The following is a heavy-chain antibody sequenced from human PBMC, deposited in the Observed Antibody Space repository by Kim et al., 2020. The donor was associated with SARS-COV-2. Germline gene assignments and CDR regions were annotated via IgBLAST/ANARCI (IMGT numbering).Heavy chain of an antibody. J-gene: IGHJ6*03. CDR3: ASMVYAFPYYYYYMDV. V-gene: IGHV4-4*02. Sequence: LKSRVTISEDKSKNQFSLKLSSVTAADTAVYYCASMVYAFPYYYYYMDVWGKGTTVTVSS. D-gene: IGHD2-8*01.